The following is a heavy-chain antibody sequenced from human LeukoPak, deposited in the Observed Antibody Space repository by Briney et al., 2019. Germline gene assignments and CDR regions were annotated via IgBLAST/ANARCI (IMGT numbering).Heavy chain of an antibody. CDR1: GYTFTSYD. D-gene: IGHD1-1*01. V-gene: IGHV1-18*01. CDR3: ALTTTSYYYYAMDV. Sequence: ASVKVSCKASGYTFTSYDISWVRQAPGQGLEWMGWISAYNGDTNYAQKLQGRVTVTTDTSTSTAYMELRSLRSDDTAVYYCALTTTSYYYYAMDVWGQGTTVTVSS. CDR2: ISAYNGDT. J-gene: IGHJ6*02.